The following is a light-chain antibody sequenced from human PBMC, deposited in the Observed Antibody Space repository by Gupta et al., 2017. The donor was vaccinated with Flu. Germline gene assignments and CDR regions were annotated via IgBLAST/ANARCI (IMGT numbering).Light chain of an antibody. J-gene: IGLJ3*02. CDR1: TSDTGGFKY. CDR3: SSYRSSNAPWV. Sequence: QSALTQPASMSGSPGQSITISCTGGTSDTGGFKYVSWYQQHPGKAPKLIIYDVTSRPSGVSTRFSGSKSGNTASLTISGLQAEDEAHYYCSSYRSSNAPWVFGGGTRLTVL. CDR2: DVT. V-gene: IGLV2-14*03.